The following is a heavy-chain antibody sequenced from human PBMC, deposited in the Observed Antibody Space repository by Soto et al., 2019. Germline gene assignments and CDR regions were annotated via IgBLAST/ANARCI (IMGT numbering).Heavy chain of an antibody. CDR3: AAQPPPLGIAAAGWWVY. CDR2: ISGSGGST. D-gene: IGHD6-13*01. CDR1: GFTFSSYA. Sequence: GGSLRLSCAASGFTFSSYAMSWVRQAPGKGLEWVSAISGSGGSTYYADSVKGRFTISRDNSKNTLYLQMNSLRAEDTAVYYCAAQPPPLGIAAAGWWVYWGQGTLVTVSS. J-gene: IGHJ4*02. V-gene: IGHV3-23*01.